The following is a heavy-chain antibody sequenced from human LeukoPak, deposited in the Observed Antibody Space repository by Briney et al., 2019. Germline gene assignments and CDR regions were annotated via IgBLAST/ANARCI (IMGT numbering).Heavy chain of an antibody. D-gene: IGHD6-13*01. Sequence: PGGSLRLSCAASGFTFSSHAMTWVRQAPGEGLEWLSTISGSGDSTYYADSVKGRFSISRDNSKNTLYLQMNSLRAEDTAVYYCAKGSFIATAWNTAFDLWGQGTLVTVSS. J-gene: IGHJ5*02. V-gene: IGHV3-23*01. CDR2: ISGSGDST. CDR1: GFTFSSHA. CDR3: AKGSFIATAWNTAFDL.